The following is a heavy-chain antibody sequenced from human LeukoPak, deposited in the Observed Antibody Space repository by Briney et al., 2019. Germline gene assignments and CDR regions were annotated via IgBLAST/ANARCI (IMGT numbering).Heavy chain of an antibody. V-gene: IGHV1-2*02. CDR3: ARVTGVRYFDWLLSEGNDY. CDR1: GYTFTGYY. D-gene: IGHD3-9*01. Sequence: GASVKVSCKASGYTFTGYYMHWVRQAPGQGLEWMGWINPNSGGTNYAQKFQGRVTMTRDTSISTAHMELSRLRSDDTAVYYCARVTGVRYFDWLLSEGNDYWGQGTLVTVSS. J-gene: IGHJ4*02. CDR2: INPNSGGT.